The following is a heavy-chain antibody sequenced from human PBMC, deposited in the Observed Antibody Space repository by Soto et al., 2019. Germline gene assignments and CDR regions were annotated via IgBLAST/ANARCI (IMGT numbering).Heavy chain of an antibody. CDR1: GFTFSSYG. J-gene: IGHJ6*02. D-gene: IGHD3-10*01. V-gene: IGHV3-30*03. Sequence: VQLVESGGGVVQPGRSLRLSCAASGFTFSSYGMHWVRQAPGKGLEWVAVISYDGSNKYYADSVKGRFTISRDNSKNTLYLQMNSLRAEDTAVYYCASGIGGDYYYYYGMDVWGQGTTVTVSS. CDR3: ASGIGGDYYYYYGMDV. CDR2: ISYDGSNK.